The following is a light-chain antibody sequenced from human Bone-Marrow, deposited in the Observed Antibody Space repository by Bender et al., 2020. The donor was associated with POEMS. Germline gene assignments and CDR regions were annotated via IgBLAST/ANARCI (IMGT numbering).Light chain of an antibody. V-gene: IGLV1-44*01. CDR3: QSYDNSLGGWV. J-gene: IGLJ3*02. Sequence: QSILTQPPSASGTPGQRVTISCSGSSSNIGINTVNWYHHLPGTAPKLLIYANSQRPSGVPDRFSASKSGTSASLAITGLQAEDEGDYYCQSYDNSLGGWVFGGGTKLTVL. CDR2: ANS. CDR1: SSNIGINT.